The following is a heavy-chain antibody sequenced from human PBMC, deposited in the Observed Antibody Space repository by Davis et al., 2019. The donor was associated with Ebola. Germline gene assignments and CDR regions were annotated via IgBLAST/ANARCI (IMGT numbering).Heavy chain of an antibody. Sequence: GESLKISCAASDFTFSSHAMSWVRQAPGKGLECVSVMSGSGGRTFYADSVKGRFTISRDNSKNTLYPQMNSLRSEDTAVYYFAKPHSQYSGYDRAPFDFWGQGTLVTVSS. J-gene: IGHJ4*02. CDR2: MSGSGGRT. V-gene: IGHV3-23*01. CDR1: DFTFSSHA. D-gene: IGHD5-12*01. CDR3: AKPHSQYSGYDRAPFDF.